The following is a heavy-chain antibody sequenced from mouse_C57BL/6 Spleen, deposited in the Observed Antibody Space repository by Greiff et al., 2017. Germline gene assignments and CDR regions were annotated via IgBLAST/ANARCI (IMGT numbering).Heavy chain of an antibody. CDR2: ISCYNGAT. CDR3: ARGHYDYEWYFDV. CDR1: GYSFTGYY. J-gene: IGHJ1*01. Sequence: LVKTGASVKISCKASGYSFTGYYMHWVKQSHGKSLEWIGYISCYNGATSYNQKFKGKATFTVDTSSSTAYMQFNSLTSEDSAVYYCARGHYDYEWYFDVWGAGTTVTVSS. D-gene: IGHD2-4*01. V-gene: IGHV1S34*01.